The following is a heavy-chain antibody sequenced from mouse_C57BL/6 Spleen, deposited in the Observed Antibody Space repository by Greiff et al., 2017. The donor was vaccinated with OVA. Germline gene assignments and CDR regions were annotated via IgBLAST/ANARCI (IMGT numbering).Heavy chain of an antibody. CDR3: ASRYSYGEGDYAMDY. CDR2: IDPSDSYT. J-gene: IGHJ4*01. D-gene: IGHD1-1*01. Sequence: QVQLQQPGAELVRPGTSVKLSCKASGYTFTSYWMHWVKQRPGQGLEWIGVIDPSDSYTNYNQKFKGKATLTVDTSSSTAYLQLSSLTSEDSAVYYCASRYSYGEGDYAMDYWGQGTSVTVAS. CDR1: GYTFTSYW. V-gene: IGHV1-59*01.